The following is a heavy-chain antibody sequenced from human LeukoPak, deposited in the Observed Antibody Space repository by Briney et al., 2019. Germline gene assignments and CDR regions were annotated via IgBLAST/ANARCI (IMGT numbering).Heavy chain of an antibody. Sequence: PGRSLRLSWAVSAFPFSDYAMHCVRQAPGKGLEWVAVISYDGRYQYYLDSVKGRFTISRDNSQHTLFLQMNSLRAEDTAVYYCAKDRFNYYAAGSLYNGAPFDYWGQGTLVTVSS. CDR2: ISYDGRYQ. D-gene: IGHD3-10*01. CDR1: AFPFSDYA. V-gene: IGHV3-30*18. CDR3: AKDRFNYYAAGSLYNGAPFDY. J-gene: IGHJ4*02.